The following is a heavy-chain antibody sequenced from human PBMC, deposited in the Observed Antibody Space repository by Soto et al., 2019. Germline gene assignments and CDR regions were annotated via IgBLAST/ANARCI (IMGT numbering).Heavy chain of an antibody. CDR3: ARAMSRSRTAFDQ. V-gene: IGHV3-11*01. D-gene: IGHD6-13*01. J-gene: IGHJ4*02. Sequence: QVQLVESGGGLVKPGGSLRLSCAASGFTFSDYYMTAIRQAPGKGLEWGSYISSTYGTISYADSAKGRFTLSRDNAKNSLYLPMICLRADDTAGCYCARAMSRSRTAFDQWCQGARFTVSS. CDR2: ISSTYGTI. CDR1: GFTFSDYY.